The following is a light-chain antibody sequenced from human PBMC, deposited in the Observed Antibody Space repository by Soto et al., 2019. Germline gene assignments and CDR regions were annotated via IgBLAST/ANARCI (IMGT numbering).Light chain of an antibody. CDR2: EVS. V-gene: IGLV2-8*01. Sequence: QSVLTQPPSASGPPGQSVTISCSGISSDVGGHNYVSWYQQHPGKAPKLMIYEVSRRPSGVPDRFSGSKSGNTASLTVSGLQAEDEADYYCSSYAGSNSVVFGGGTKLTVL. CDR3: SSYAGSNSVV. J-gene: IGLJ2*01. CDR1: SSDVGGHNY.